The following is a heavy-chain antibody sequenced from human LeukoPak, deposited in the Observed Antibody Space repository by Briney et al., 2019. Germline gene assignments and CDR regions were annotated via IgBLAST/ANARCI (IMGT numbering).Heavy chain of an antibody. CDR3: ARPRDNQYFDWLSFDY. J-gene: IGHJ4*02. Sequence: GESLKISCKGSGYTFTSSWIGWVRQMPGKGLEWMGIIYPGDSDTRYSPSFQGQVTISADKSISTAYLQWSSLKASDTAIYYCARPRDNQYFDWLSFDYWGQGTLVTVSS. CDR2: IYPGDSDT. D-gene: IGHD3-9*01. V-gene: IGHV5-51*01. CDR1: GYTFTSSW.